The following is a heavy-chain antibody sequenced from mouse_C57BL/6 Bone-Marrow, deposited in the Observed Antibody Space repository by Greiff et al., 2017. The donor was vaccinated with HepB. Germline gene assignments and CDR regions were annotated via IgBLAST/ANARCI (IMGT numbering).Heavy chain of an antibody. J-gene: IGHJ4*01. V-gene: IGHV7-1*01. CDR3: ARDASYYGSSHPYAMDY. CDR1: GFTFSDFY. Sequence: EVQLVESGGGLVQSGRSLRLSCATSGFTFSDFYMEWVRQAPGKGLEWIAASRNKANDYTTEYSASVKGRFIVSRDTSQSILYLQMNALRAEDTAIYYCARDASYYGSSHPYAMDYWGQGTSVTVSS. D-gene: IGHD1-1*01. CDR2: SRNKANDYTT.